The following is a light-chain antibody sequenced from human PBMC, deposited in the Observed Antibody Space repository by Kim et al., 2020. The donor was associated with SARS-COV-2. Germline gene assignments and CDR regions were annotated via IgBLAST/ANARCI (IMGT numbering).Light chain of an antibody. J-gene: IGKJ4*01. CDR1: QGISSY. CDR2: AAS. Sequence: DIQLTQSPPFLSASVGDRLTITCRASQGISSYLAWYQQKPGKAPKHLIYAASTVQSGVPSRFSGSGSGTEFTLTISSLQPGDNATYYCQQLNRSPLSFGGGTKVDIK. CDR3: QQLNRSPLS. V-gene: IGKV1-9*01.